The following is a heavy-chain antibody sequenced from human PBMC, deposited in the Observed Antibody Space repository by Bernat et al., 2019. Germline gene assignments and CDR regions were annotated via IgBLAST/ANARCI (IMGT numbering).Heavy chain of an antibody. J-gene: IGHJ1*01. Sequence: EVQLVESGGALVQPGGSLRLSCVGSGFSFSGIWMTWVRQAPGKGLEWVANIKQDGSVQHYVDSVKGRFIISRDNTKNSLFLQMNSLRVDDTAVYYCARRYGPENWGQGTLVTVSS. CDR1: GFSFSGIW. D-gene: IGHD2-8*02. V-gene: IGHV3-7*03. CDR3: ARRYGPEN. CDR2: IKQDGSVQ.